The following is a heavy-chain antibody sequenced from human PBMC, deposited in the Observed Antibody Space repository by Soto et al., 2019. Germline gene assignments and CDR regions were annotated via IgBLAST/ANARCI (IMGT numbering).Heavy chain of an antibody. V-gene: IGHV3-15*01. CDR3: TTGTTVAKYYFDF. CDR2: IKSWSDGGTT. J-gene: IGHJ4*02. Sequence: GGSLRLSCVASGFTFKNAWMSWVRQAPGKGLEWVGRIKSWSDGGTTDYGAPVKGRFTISRDDSENVLFLQMNSLRSEDTAVYYCTTGTTVAKYYFDFWGQGTLVTVSS. D-gene: IGHD1-1*01. CDR1: GFTFKNAW.